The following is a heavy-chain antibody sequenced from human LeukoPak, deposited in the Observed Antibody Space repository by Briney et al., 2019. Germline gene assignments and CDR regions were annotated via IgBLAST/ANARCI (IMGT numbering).Heavy chain of an antibody. J-gene: IGHJ4*02. Sequence: PGGSLRLSCAASGFTFSTYGMHWVRQVPGKGLEWVANIDEDGSEKYYVDSVRGRFTISRDNVKNSMYLQMNSLTADDTAVYYCARAGDRGAVDYWGQGTLVTVSS. CDR1: GFTFSTYG. CDR2: IDEDGSEK. V-gene: IGHV3-7*01. D-gene: IGHD7-27*01. CDR3: ARAGDRGAVDY.